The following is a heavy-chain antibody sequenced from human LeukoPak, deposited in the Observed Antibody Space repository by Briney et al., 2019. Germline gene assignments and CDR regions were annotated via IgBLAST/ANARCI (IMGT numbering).Heavy chain of an antibody. V-gene: IGHV4-59*01. Sequence: SGTLSLTSTLSLGSISSYYWIWIRHPPRKGLEWIGYIYYSGSTNYNPSLKSRVTISVHTSKNQFSLKLSSVTAADTAVYYWGRVGSYCSGGSCYSYYFDYWGQGTLGTVSS. D-gene: IGHD2-15*01. CDR1: LGSISSYY. CDR2: IYYSGST. J-gene: IGHJ4*02. CDR3: GRVGSYCSGGSCYSYYFDY.